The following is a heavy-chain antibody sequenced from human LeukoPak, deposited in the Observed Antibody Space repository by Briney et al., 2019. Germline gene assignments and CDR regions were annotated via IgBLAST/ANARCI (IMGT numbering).Heavy chain of an antibody. CDR2: INPSGGST. CDR3: ATSSYYYYYGMDV. V-gene: IGHV1-46*01. Sequence: GASVKVSCKASGYTFTSYYMHWVRQAPGQGLEWMGIINPSGGSTSYAQKFQGRVTMTEDTSTDTAYMELSSLRSEDTAVYYCATSSYYYYYGMDVWGQGTTVTVSS. CDR1: GYTFTSYY. J-gene: IGHJ6*02.